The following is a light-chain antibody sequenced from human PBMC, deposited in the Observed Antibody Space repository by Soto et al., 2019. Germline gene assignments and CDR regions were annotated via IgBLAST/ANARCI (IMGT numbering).Light chain of an antibody. J-gene: IGKJ1*01. Sequence: EIVMTQSPATLSVSPGERATLSCRASQSVSSNLAWYQQKPGQAPRLLIYASTRATGIPARFSGSGSGTEFTLTISSLQSEDFAVYYCQQYNNWPRTFGQGTKVEI. CDR2: AS. V-gene: IGKV3-15*01. CDR1: QSVSSN. CDR3: QQYNNWPRT.